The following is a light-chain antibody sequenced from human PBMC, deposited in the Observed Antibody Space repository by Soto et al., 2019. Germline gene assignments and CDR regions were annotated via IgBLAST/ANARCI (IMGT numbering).Light chain of an antibody. V-gene: IGKV3-11*01. Sequence: EIVLTQSPATLSLSPGERATLSCRASQSVSSYLAWYQQKPGQAPRLLMYDASNRATGIPARFSGSGSGTDFTLTISSLEPEDFAVYYCHHRGNGITFGQGTRLEIK. CDR3: HHRGNGIT. CDR1: QSVSSY. CDR2: DAS. J-gene: IGKJ5*01.